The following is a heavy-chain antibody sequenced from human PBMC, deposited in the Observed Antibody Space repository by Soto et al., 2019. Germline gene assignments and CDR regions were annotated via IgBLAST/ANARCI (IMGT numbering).Heavy chain of an antibody. D-gene: IGHD6-19*01. CDR1: GGSISSSSYY. CDR2: IYYSGNT. CDR3: ARLSGSDWTFDN. Sequence: QLQLQESGPGLVKPSETLSLTCTVSGGSISSSSYYWGWIRQPPGKGLEWIGSIYYSGNTYYNPSLKSRVTISVDTSKNQFSLKLSFVNAADTAVYYCARLSGSDWTFDNWGQGTLVTVSS. J-gene: IGHJ4*02. V-gene: IGHV4-39*01.